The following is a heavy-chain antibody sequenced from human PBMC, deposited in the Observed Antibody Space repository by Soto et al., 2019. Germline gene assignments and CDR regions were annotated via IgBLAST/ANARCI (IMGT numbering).Heavy chain of an antibody. CDR3: RAAAGTNYYYYGMDV. D-gene: IGHD6-13*01. Sequence: PGGSLRLSCSASGFTFSSYAMHWVRQAPGKGLEYVSAISSNGGSTYYADSVKGRFTISRDNSKNTLYLQMSSLRAEDTAVYYCRAAAGTNYYYYGMDVWGQGTTVTVSS. J-gene: IGHJ6*02. CDR1: GFTFSSYA. CDR2: ISSNGGST. V-gene: IGHV3-64D*06.